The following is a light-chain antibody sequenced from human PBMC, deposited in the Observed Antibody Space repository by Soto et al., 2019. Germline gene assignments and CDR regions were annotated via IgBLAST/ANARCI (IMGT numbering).Light chain of an antibody. Sequence: QSVLTQPPSASGTPGQRVTISCSGSSSNIGSNTVNWYQQLPGTAPKLLIYSNNQRPSGVPDRFSGSKSGTSASLAISGLQSEDEADYYCAAWDDSRNRRYVFGTWTKVT. J-gene: IGLJ1*01. CDR3: AAWDDSRNRRYV. CDR2: SNN. V-gene: IGLV1-44*01. CDR1: SSNIGSNT.